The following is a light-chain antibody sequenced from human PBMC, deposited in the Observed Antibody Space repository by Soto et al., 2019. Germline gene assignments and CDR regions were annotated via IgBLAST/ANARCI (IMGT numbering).Light chain of an antibody. CDR2: TAS. V-gene: IGKV1-39*01. CDR1: QSISFY. CDR3: QQSYSMPRT. Sequence: DIEMTQSPSSLSASVGDRVTITCRASQSISFYLNWYQQKPGKAPKLMIYTASNVQSGVATSSSCSGSGTKFTLTIPILQLEDFATYYCQQSYSMPRTFGQGTKVDMK. J-gene: IGKJ1*01.